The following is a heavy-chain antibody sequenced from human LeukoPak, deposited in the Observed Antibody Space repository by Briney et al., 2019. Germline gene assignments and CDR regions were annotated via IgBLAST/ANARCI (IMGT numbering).Heavy chain of an antibody. J-gene: IGHJ4*02. CDR3: AREARGSYGFDY. Sequence: SVKVSCKASGGTFSSYAISWVRQAPGQGLEWMGGIIPIFGTANYAQKFQGRVTITTDESTSTAYMELSSLRSEDTAVYYCAREARGSYGFDYWGQGTLVTVSS. CDR2: IIPIFGTA. CDR1: GGTFSSYA. D-gene: IGHD1-26*01. V-gene: IGHV1-69*05.